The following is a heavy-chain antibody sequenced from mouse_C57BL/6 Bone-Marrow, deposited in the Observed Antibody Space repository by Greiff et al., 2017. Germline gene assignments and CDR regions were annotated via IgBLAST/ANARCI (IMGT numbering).Heavy chain of an antibody. CDR1: GFTLSSYG. CDR3: ARLLGWFAY. D-gene: IGHD2-10*02. CDR2: ISSGGSYT. V-gene: IGHV5-6*01. J-gene: IGHJ3*01. Sequence: EVQRVESGGDLVKPGGSLKLSCAASGFTLSSYGMSWVRQTPDKRLEWVATISSGGSYTYYPDSVKGRFTISRDNAKNTLYLQMSSLKSEDTAMYYCARLLGWFAYWGQGTLVTVSA.